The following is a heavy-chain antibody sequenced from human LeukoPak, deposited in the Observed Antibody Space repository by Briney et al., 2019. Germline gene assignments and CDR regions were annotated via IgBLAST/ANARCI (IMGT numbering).Heavy chain of an antibody. CDR3: ARDGGYSYGRTP. CDR1: GFTFSSYA. J-gene: IGHJ5*02. Sequence: GGSLRLSCAASGFTFSSYAMHWVRQAPGKGLEWVAVISYDGSNKYYADSVKGRFTISRDNSKNTLYLQMNSLRAEDTAVYYCARDGGYSYGRTPWGQGTLVTVSS. V-gene: IGHV3-30-3*01. CDR2: ISYDGSNK. D-gene: IGHD5-18*01.